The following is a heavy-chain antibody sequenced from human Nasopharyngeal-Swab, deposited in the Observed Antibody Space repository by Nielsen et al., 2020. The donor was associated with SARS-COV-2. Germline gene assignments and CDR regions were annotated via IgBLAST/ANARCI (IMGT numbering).Heavy chain of an antibody. CDR3: ARGYCSSTSCYYFDY. CDR2: ISAYNGNT. Sequence: VRQAPGQGLEWMGWISAYNGNTNYAQKLQGRVTMTTDTSTSTAYMELRSLRSDDTAVYYCARGYCSSTSCYYFDYWGQGTLVTVSS. D-gene: IGHD2-2*01. V-gene: IGHV1-18*01. J-gene: IGHJ4*02.